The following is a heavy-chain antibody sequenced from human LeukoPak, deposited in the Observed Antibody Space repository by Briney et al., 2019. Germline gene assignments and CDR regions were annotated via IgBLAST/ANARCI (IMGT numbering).Heavy chain of an antibody. CDR3: AKDFTDAYYYDSSGYDY. J-gene: IGHJ4*02. CDR1: GFTFSSYG. CDR2: ISGSGGST. Sequence: PGGSPRLSCAASGFTFSSYGMSWVRQAPGKGLEWVSAISGSGGSTYYADSVKGRFTISRDNSKNTLYLQMNSLRAEDTAVYYCAKDFTDAYYYDSSGYDYWGQGTLVTVSS. D-gene: IGHD3-22*01. V-gene: IGHV3-23*01.